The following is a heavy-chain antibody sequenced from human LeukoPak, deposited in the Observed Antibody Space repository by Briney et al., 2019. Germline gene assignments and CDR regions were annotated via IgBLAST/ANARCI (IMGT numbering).Heavy chain of an antibody. J-gene: IGHJ4*02. CDR2: IHSSGSA. CDR1: GASITTYY. V-gene: IGHV4-59*01. D-gene: IGHD1-26*01. Sequence: PSETLSLTCTVSGASITTYYWSWIRQPPGKGLEYIGQIHSSGSANYNPSLKSRVAMSLDASKNQFSLTVSSVTAADTAIYYCARDILDVGATHYSDYWGQGSLLTVSS. CDR3: ARDILDVGATHYSDY.